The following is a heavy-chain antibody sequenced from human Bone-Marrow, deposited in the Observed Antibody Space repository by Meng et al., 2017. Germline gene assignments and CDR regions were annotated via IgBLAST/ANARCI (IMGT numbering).Heavy chain of an antibody. CDR2: ISRT. CDR1: GFTFGSYW. CDR3: ARGGSSGLLWFGELLFQRAPGRDAFDI. V-gene: IGHV3-74*01. Sequence: GESLKISCAASGFTFGSYWMHWVRQGPGKGLVWVSRISRTAYADSVKGRFTISRDNVKNTLFVQMNSVRAEDTAVYYCARGGSSGLLWFGELLFQRAPGRDAFDIWGQGTMVTVSS. D-gene: IGHD3-10*01. J-gene: IGHJ3*02.